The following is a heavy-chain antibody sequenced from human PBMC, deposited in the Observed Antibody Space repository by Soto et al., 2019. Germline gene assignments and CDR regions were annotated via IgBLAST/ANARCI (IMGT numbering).Heavy chain of an antibody. CDR3: AKDLVAYYDFWSGYYYYYGMDV. V-gene: IGHV3-23*01. Sequence: GGSLRLSCAASGFTFSSYAVSWVRQAPGKGXXXXXAISGSGGSTYYADSVKGRFTISRDNSKNTLYLQMNSLRAEDTAVYYCAKDLVAYYDFWSGYYYYYGMDVWGQGTTVTVSS. D-gene: IGHD3-3*01. CDR2: ISGSGGST. CDR1: GFTFSSYA. J-gene: IGHJ6*02.